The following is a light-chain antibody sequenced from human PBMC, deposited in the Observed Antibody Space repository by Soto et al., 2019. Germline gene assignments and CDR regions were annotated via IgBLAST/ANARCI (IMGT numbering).Light chain of an antibody. V-gene: IGKV4-1*01. J-gene: IGKJ4*01. CDR2: WAS. CDR1: QSVLYSSNNKNY. CDR3: QQYYSTPLT. Sequence: DIVMTQSPDSLAVSLGERATINCKSSQSVLYSSNNKNYLAWYQQKPGQPPKLLIYWASTRESGVPDRFSGSGSGTDVTLTISSLQAEDVEVYYCQQYYSTPLTFGGGTKVEIK.